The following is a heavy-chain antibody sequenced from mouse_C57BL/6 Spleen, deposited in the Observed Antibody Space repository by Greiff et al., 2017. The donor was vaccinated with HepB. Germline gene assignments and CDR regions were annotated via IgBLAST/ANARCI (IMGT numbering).Heavy chain of an antibody. V-gene: IGHV1-59*01. CDR2: IDPSDSYP. D-gene: IGHD1-1*01. J-gene: IGHJ1*03. CDR1: GYTFTSYW. Sequence: VQLQQSGAELVRPGTSVKLSCKASGYTFTSYWMHWVKQRPGQGLEWIGVIDPSDSYPNYNQKFKGKATLTVDTSSSTAYMQLSSLTSEDSAVDDCGRRQPMTTVVARGYLDVWGTGTTVTVSS. CDR3: GRRQPMTTVVARGYLDV.